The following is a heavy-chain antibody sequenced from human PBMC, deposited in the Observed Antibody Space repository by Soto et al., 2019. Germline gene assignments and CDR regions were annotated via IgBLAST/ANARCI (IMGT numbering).Heavy chain of an antibody. CDR1: GDSVSSNSAA. J-gene: IGHJ4*02. V-gene: IGHV6-1*01. D-gene: IGHD6-13*01. CDR3: GRDLGEQQLVRFDY. CDR2: TYYRSKWYN. Sequence: SQTLSLTCAISGDSVSSNSAAWNWIRQSPSRGLEWLGRTYYRSKWYNDYAVSVKSRITINPDTSKNQFSLQLNSVTPEDTAVYYCGRDLGEQQLVRFDYWGQGTLVTVSS.